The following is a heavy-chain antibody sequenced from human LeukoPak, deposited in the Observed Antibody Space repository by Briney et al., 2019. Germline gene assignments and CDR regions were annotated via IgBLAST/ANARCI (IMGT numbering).Heavy chain of an antibody. CDR2: ISFDGGNK. CDR1: GFTFSSYG. CDR3: ARVSSSSGWPKTSAFDY. V-gene: IGHV3-30*03. J-gene: IGHJ4*02. Sequence: GGSLRLSCAASGFTFSSYGIHWVRQAPGKGLEWVAVISFDGGNKYYADSVKGRFTISRDNSKNTLYLQMNSLRAEDTAVYYCARVSSSSGWPKTSAFDYWGQGTLVTVSS. D-gene: IGHD6-19*01.